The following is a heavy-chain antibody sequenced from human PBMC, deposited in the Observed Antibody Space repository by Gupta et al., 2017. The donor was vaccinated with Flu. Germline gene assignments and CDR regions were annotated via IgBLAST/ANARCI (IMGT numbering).Heavy chain of an antibody. CDR3: ARHWVGVRYGMDV. V-gene: IGHV4-39*01. CDR1: GGSISSSSYY. Sequence: QLQLQESGPGLVKPSETLSLTCTVSGGSISSSSYYWGWIRQPPGKGLEWIGSIYYSGSTYYNPSLKSRVTISVDTSKNQFSLKLSSVTAADTAVYYCARHWVGVRYGMDVWGQGTTVTVSS. J-gene: IGHJ6*02. D-gene: IGHD3-10*02. CDR2: IYYSGST.